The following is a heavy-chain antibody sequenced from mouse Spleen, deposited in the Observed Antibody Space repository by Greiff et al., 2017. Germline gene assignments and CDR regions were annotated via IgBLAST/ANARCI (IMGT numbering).Heavy chain of an antibody. D-gene: IGHD1-1*01. CDR3: ARGYYGSSGPMDY. J-gene: IGHJ4*01. V-gene: IGHV1S132*01. CDR1: GYTFTSYW. Sequence: QVQLQQSGAELVKPGASVKLSCKTSGYTFTSYWIQWVKQRPGQGLGWIGEIFPGTGTTYYNEKFKGKATLTIDTSSSTAYMQLSSLTSEDSAVYFCARGYYGSSGPMDYWGQGTSVTVSS. CDR2: IFPGTGTT.